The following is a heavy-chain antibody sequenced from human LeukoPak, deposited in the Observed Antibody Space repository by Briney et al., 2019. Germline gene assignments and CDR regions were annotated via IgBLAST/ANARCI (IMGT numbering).Heavy chain of an antibody. J-gene: IGHJ4*02. Sequence: GGSLRLSCAASGFTLDDLWMHWVRQVPGKGLELVSRSDGSSATFADSVRGRFTVSRDNAKNTLYLQMNSLRAEDTAVYYCARDDYNRLWGQGTLVTVSS. D-gene: IGHD4-11*01. V-gene: IGHV3-74*01. CDR1: GFTLDDLW. CDR2: SDGSSA. CDR3: ARDDYNRL.